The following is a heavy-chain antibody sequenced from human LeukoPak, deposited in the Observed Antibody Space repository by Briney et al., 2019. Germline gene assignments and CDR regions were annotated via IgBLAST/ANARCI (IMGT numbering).Heavy chain of an antibody. D-gene: IGHD1-14*01. Sequence: ASVTVSCKASGYTFTGYYIHWVRQAPGQGLEWMGWINPKSGGTNHAQKFQVRVTMTRDTFISTAYMELSRLRSDDTAVYYCARQYETGQGWFDPWGQGTLVTVSS. CDR1: GYTFTGYY. V-gene: IGHV1-2*02. CDR2: INPKSGGT. CDR3: ARQYETGQGWFDP. J-gene: IGHJ5*02.